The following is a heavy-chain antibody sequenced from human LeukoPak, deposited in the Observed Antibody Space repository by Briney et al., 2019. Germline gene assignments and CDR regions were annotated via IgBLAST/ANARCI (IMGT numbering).Heavy chain of an antibody. CDR3: AKALQTYNWNDVYAFDI. Sequence: PGGSLRLSCAASGFTFDDYAMHWVRQAPGKGLEWVSGISWNSGSIGYADSVKGRFTISRDNAKNSLYLQMNSLRAEDTALYYCAKALQTYNWNDVYAFDIWGQGTMVTVSS. D-gene: IGHD1-20*01. J-gene: IGHJ3*02. V-gene: IGHV3-9*01. CDR2: ISWNSGSI. CDR1: GFTFDDYA.